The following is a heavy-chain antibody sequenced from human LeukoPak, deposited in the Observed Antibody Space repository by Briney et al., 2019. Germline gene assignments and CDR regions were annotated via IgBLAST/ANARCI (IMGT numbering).Heavy chain of an antibody. Sequence: GGSLRLSCAASGFTFSSYAMHWVRQAPGKGLEWVAVISYDGSNKYYADSVKGRFTISMDNSKNTLYLQMNSLRAEDTAVYYCARECLYCSGGPPTGWGQGTLVTVSS. CDR1: GFTFSSYA. J-gene: IGHJ4*02. D-gene: IGHD2-15*01. CDR3: ARECLYCSGGPPTG. CDR2: ISYDGSNK. V-gene: IGHV3-30-3*01.